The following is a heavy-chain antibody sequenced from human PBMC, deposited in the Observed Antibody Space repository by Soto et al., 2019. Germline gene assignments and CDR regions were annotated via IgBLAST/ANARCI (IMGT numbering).Heavy chain of an antibody. Sequence: SETPSLTCTVSGGSVSSGGYYWTWIQQHPGKGLEWIGYNYYSGITYYNPSLKSRVTISVDTSKNHFSLKLSSVTAADTAVYYCASPKIAFYNWFDPWGQGTLVTVSS. CDR1: GGSVSSGGYY. V-gene: IGHV4-39*02. J-gene: IGHJ5*02. D-gene: IGHD3-3*02. CDR2: NYYSGIT. CDR3: ASPKIAFYNWFDP.